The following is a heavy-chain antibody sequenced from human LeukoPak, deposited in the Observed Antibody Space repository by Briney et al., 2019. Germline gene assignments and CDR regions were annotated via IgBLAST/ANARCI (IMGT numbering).Heavy chain of an antibody. CDR2: IRFDGTNK. CDR1: GFTFSSYG. V-gene: IGHV3-30*02. D-gene: IGHD1-26*01. J-gene: IGHJ4*02. Sequence: GGSLRLSCAASGFTFSSYGMHWVRQAPGKGLEWVAFIRFDGTNKYYADSVKGRFTISGDNSKNTLYLQMNSLRAEDTAVYYCANHGSYHVDSWGQGTLVTVSS. CDR3: ANHGSYHVDS.